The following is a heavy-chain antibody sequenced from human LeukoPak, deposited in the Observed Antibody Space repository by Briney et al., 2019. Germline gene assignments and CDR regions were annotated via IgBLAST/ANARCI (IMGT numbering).Heavy chain of an antibody. CDR1: GGSISGDY. J-gene: IGHJ4*02. Sequence: SETLSLTCTVSGGSISGDYWGWIRQPAGKGLEWIGRVSASGNTNYNPSLKSRVTMSVDTSKNLFALKLSSVTAADTAVYYCARQGVATAIDYWGQGTLVTVSS. CDR3: ARQGVATAIDY. CDR2: VSASGNT. V-gene: IGHV4-4*07. D-gene: IGHD2-21*02.